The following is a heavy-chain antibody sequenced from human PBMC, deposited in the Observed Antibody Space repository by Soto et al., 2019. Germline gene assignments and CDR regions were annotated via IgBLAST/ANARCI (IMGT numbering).Heavy chain of an antibody. V-gene: IGHV1-69*01. CDR3: ARGVRDYIWGSYHY. D-gene: IGHD3-16*02. J-gene: IGHJ4*02. CDR2: IIPIFGTA. Sequence: QVQLVQSGAEVQKPGSSVKVSCKASGGTFSSYAINWVRQAPGQGLEWMGGIIPIFGTANYAQKFQGRVTITADESTSTVYMELSSLRSEDTAVYYCARGVRDYIWGSYHYWGQGTLVTVSS. CDR1: GGTFSSYA.